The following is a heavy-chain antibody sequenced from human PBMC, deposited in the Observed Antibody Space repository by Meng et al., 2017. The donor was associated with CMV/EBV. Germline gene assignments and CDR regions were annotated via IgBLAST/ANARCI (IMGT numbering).Heavy chain of an antibody. CDR1: GFTFSNYW. J-gene: IGHJ6*02. Sequence: GESLKISCAASGFTFSNYWMHWVRQAPGKGLVWVSRINSGGSSTTYADSVKGRFTISRDNAKNTLYLQMNSLRAEDTAVYYCASSESNYGSYYYGMDVWGQGTTVTVSS. V-gene: IGHV3-74*01. CDR3: ASSESNYGSYYYGMDV. D-gene: IGHD4-11*01. CDR2: INSGGSST.